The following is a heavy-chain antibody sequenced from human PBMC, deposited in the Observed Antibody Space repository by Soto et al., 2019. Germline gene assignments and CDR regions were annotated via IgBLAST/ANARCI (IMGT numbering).Heavy chain of an antibody. D-gene: IGHD3-3*01. V-gene: IGHV1-18*01. CDR1: GYTFTSYG. CDR2: ISAYNGNT. Sequence: ASVKVSCKASGYTFTSYGISWVRQAPGQGLEWMGWISAYNGNTNYAQKLQGRVTMTTDTSTSTAYMELRSLRSDDTAVYYCARDYTIDYDFWSGYPTQYNWFDPWGQGTLVTVSS. J-gene: IGHJ5*02. CDR3: ARDYTIDYDFWSGYPTQYNWFDP.